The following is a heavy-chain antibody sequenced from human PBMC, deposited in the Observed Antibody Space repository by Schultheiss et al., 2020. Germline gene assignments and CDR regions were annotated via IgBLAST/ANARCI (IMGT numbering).Heavy chain of an antibody. D-gene: IGHD1-26*01. CDR3: ARSGDGALGLYYMDV. CDR1: GGSISSYY. CDR2: INHSGST. Sequence: SQTLSLTCTVSGGSISSYYWSWIRQPAGKGLEWIGEINHSGSTNYNPSLESRVTISVDTSKNQFSLNLSSVTASDTAFYYCARSGDGALGLYYMDVWGKGTTVTVSS. V-gene: IGHV4-4*08. J-gene: IGHJ6*03.